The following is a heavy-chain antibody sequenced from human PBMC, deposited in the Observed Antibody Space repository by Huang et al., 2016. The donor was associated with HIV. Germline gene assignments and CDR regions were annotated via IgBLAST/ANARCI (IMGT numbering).Heavy chain of an antibody. J-gene: IGHJ5*02. CDR1: GFTLTTCS. Sequence: EVQLVESGGGLVKPGGSLRLSCAASGFTLTTCSMNWVRQAAGRVLQWVASINVHGTHIDHEDSVEGRFTISRDNTRNSLSLQLNSLRAEDTAVYYCVRIGYGENSYGSGYFDPWGQGTLVAVSS. V-gene: IGHV3-21*01. CDR2: INVHGTHI. CDR3: VRIGYGENSYGSGYFDP. D-gene: IGHD4-17*01.